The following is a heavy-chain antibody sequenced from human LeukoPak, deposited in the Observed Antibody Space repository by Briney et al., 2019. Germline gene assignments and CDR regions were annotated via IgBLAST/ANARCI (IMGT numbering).Heavy chain of an antibody. CDR2: FSGSGVYT. J-gene: IGHJ3*02. Sequence: GGSLRLSCVASGFTFHTYSMNWVRQVPGKGLEWVSSFSGSGVYTHYADSVKGRFTISRDKSKNTLYLQMNSLRAEDTAVYYCARARDGYNFDAFYIWGQGKMVTVSS. CDR1: GFTFHTYS. V-gene: IGHV3-21*04. CDR3: ARARDGYNFDAFYI. D-gene: IGHD5-24*01.